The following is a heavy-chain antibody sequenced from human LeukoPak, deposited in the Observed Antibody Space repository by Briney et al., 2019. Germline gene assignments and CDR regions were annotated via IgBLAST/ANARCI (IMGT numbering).Heavy chain of an antibody. CDR2: ISAYNGNT. J-gene: IGHJ6*03. V-gene: IGHV1-18*01. CDR3: ARDRAWAFTVGYYYYYYMDV. Sequence: ASVKVSCKAPGYTFTSYGISWVRQAPGQGLEWMGWISAYNGNTNYAQKLQGRVTMTPDTSTSTAYMELRSLRSDDTAVYYCARDRAWAFTVGYYYYYYMDVWGKGTTVTVSS. CDR1: GYTFTSYG. D-gene: IGHD4-11*01.